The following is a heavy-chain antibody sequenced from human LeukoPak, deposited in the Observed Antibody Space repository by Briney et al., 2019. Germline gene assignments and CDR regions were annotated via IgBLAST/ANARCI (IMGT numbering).Heavy chain of an antibody. J-gene: IGHJ4*02. D-gene: IGHD3-16*02. CDR2: ITYSGTT. V-gene: IGHV4-39*01. CDR1: GGSISSSSYY. Sequence: PSETLSLTCTVSGGSISSSSYYWGWIRQPPGKGLEWVGSITYSGTTYCNPSLKSRVTISVDTSKNQFSLKLTSVTAADTAVYYCAPAYIWGSFRTFNYWGQGTLVTVSS. CDR3: APAYIWGSFRTFNY.